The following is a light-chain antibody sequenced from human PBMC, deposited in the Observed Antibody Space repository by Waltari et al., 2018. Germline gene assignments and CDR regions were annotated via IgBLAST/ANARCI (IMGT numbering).Light chain of an antibody. CDR1: SLRKYY. V-gene: IGLV3-19*01. J-gene: IGLJ3*02. CDR2: GDN. Sequence: SSELTQDPTVSVALGQTVSITCQGDSLRKYYASWYRQRPGQAPLLVIYGDNNRPSGIPDRFATSTSGDTASLANTETQAEDEGDYYCQSRDSYTDRVFGGGTKLTVI. CDR3: QSRDSYTDRV.